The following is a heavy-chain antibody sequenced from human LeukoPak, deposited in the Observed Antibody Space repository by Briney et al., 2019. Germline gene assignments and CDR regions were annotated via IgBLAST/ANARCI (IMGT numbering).Heavy chain of an antibody. J-gene: IGHJ1*01. D-gene: IGHD1-26*01. Sequence: ASVKVSCKASGYTFTSYDINWVRQATEQGLEWMGWMSPNSGNTGFAQKFQGRVTTTRDTSISTAYMELSSLRSEDSAVYYCVRGLWELGDWGQGTLVTVSS. CDR3: VRGLWELGD. V-gene: IGHV1-8*01. CDR1: GYTFTSYD. CDR2: MSPNSGNT.